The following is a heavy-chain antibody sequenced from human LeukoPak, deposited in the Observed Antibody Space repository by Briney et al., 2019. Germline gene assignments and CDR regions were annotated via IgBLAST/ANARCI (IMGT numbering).Heavy chain of an antibody. CDR3: ALYLDGATEYYFDY. CDR2: IYYSGST. D-gene: IGHD3-9*01. J-gene: IGHJ4*02. V-gene: IGHV4-59*01. CDR1: GGSIGSYY. Sequence: KSSETLSLACTVSGGSIGSYYWSWIRQPPGKGLEWIGYIYYSGSTNYNPSLKSRVTISVDTSKNQFSLKLSSVTAADTAVYYCALYLDGATEYYFDYWGQGTLVTVSS.